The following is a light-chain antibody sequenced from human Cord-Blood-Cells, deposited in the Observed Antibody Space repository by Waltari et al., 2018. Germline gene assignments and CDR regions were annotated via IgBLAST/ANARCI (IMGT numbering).Light chain of an antibody. CDR3: QQYYSTPYT. V-gene: IGKV4-1*01. CDR1: PRVVYSSNNKNY. J-gene: IGKJ2*01. Sequence: DILMTQSPDSLAVPLRERAPINCQSSPRVVYSSNNKNYLAWYQQQPGQPPKLLIYWASTRESGVPDRFSGSGSGTDFTLTISSLQAEDVAVYYCQQYYSTPYTFGQGTKLEIK. CDR2: WAS.